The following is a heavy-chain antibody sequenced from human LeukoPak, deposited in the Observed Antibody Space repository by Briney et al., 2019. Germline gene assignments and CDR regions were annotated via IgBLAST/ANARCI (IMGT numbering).Heavy chain of an antibody. CDR2: ISVNNGNT. D-gene: IGHD3-10*01. J-gene: IGHJ5*02. CDR3: ARVVYYGSRRPPFDP. V-gene: IGHV1-18*01. CDR1: GYTFTNYG. Sequence: ASVKVSCKASGYTFTNYGIYWVRQAPGQGFQWMGWISVNNGNTNYARKFRDRFTMTADTATSTAYMELRSLRSDDTAVYYCARVVYYGSRRPPFDPWGQGTLVTVSS.